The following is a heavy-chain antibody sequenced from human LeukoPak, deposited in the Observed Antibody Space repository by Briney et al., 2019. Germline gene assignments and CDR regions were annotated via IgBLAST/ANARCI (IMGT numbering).Heavy chain of an antibody. V-gene: IGHV3-7*01. Sequence: GGSLRLSCAASGLTFSSYWMSWVRQAPGKGLEWVANIKQDGSEKYYVDSVKGRFTISRDNAKNSLYLQMNSLRAEDTAVYYCARLRGMIDYWGQGTLVTVSS. CDR2: IKQDGSEK. CDR1: GLTFSSYW. CDR3: ARLRGMIDY. J-gene: IGHJ4*02.